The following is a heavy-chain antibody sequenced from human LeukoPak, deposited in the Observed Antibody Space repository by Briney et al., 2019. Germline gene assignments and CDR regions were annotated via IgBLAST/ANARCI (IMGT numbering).Heavy chain of an antibody. CDR1: GITFRSYG. Sequence: GGSLRLSCAASGITFRSYGMHWVRQAPGKGLEWVAVISYDGSHKYYADSVKGRFSISRDNSKNTLYLQMNSLRADDTAVYYCAKGARGDTVTSIVGLNWFDPWAREPWSPSPQ. D-gene: IGHD4-17*01. CDR2: ISYDGSHK. CDR3: AKGARGDTVTSIVGLNWFDP. V-gene: IGHV3-30*18. J-gene: IGHJ5*02.